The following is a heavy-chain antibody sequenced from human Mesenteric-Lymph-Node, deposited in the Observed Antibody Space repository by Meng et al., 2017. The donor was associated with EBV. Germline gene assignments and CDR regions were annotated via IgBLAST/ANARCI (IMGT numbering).Heavy chain of an antibody. V-gene: IGHV3-23*01. Sequence: QFFGVGWSLERWGGSLRLSRAASEFTFSDYPMYWVRQAPGKGLECVSHVSGSGGSTYYADSVKGRFTIYRDNSKNTLYLQMNSLGVGDTAVYYCVKDLAVAGTWGQGTLVTVSS. CDR2: VSGSGGST. CDR3: VKDLAVAGT. CDR1: EFTFSDYP. J-gene: IGHJ5*02. D-gene: IGHD6-19*01.